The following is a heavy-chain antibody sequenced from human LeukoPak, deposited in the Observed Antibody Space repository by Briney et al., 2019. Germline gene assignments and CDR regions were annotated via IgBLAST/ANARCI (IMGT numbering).Heavy chain of an antibody. J-gene: IGHJ4*02. CDR2: IYYSGST. CDR1: GGSISSYY. CDR3: ARAPRHGYSSSWFDY. V-gene: IGHV4-59*01. D-gene: IGHD6-13*01. Sequence: SETLSLTCTVSGGSISSYYWRWIRQPPGKGLEWIGYIYYSGSTNYNPSLKSRVTISVDTSKNQFSLKLSSVTAADTAVYYCARAPRHGYSSSWFDYWGQGTLVTVSS.